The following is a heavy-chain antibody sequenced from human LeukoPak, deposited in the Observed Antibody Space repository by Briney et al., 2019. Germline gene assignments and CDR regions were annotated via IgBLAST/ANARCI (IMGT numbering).Heavy chain of an antibody. V-gene: IGHV4-59*01. J-gene: IGHJ6*03. D-gene: IGHD1-1*01. CDR2: VDHTGST. CDR1: DDSITMYY. CDR3: ARGRVSSSTWYSTYYYYFYMDV. Sequence: SETLSLTCSVSDDSITMYYWTWIRQPPEKGLEWIGYVDHTGSTNFNPSLNGRVSISRDTSKNLFSLRLRSVTAADTAVYFCARGRVSSSTWYSTYYYYFYMDVWGKGTTVTVSS.